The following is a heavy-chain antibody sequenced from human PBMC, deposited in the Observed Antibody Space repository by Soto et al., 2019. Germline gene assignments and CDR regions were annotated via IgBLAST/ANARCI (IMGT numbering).Heavy chain of an antibody. CDR3: AKEAVEYSSSWYWFDP. J-gene: IGHJ5*02. V-gene: IGHV3-23*01. CDR2: ITAGGNYT. Sequence: HLLESGGGLVQPGGSLRLSCGGSGFTFDTYSMTWVRQAPGKGLEWVSSITAGGNYTYYADSVKGRFAISRDNSRNTLYLQMNSLRGDDTAVYYCAKEAVEYSSSWYWFDPWGQGTLVTVSS. D-gene: IGHD6-13*01. CDR1: GFTFDTYS.